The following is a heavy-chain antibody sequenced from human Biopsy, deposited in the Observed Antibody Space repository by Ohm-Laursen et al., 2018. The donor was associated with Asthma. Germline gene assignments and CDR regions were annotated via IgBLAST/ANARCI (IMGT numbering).Heavy chain of an antibody. CDR3: ARTFHFWSPYHAEHYQL. CDR1: GFTVSTNG. J-gene: IGHJ1*01. CDR2: IYSGGGT. D-gene: IGHD3-3*02. Sequence: SLRLSCTAPGFTVSTNGMSWVRQPPGKGLEWVSVIYSGGGTYYADSVQGRVTISRDNSKNTLSLQMNSLRAEDTAVYYCARTFHFWSPYHAEHYQLWGQGTLVTVSS. V-gene: IGHV3-53*01.